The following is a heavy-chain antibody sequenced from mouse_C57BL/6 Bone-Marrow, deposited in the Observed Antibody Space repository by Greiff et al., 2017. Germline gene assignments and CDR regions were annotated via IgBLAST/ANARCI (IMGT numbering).Heavy chain of an antibody. CDR1: GFNIKDYY. J-gene: IGHJ3*01. CDR3: ALYGSSPSWFAY. D-gene: IGHD1-1*01. CDR2: IDPEDGET. V-gene: IGHV14-2*01. Sequence: VQLQQSGAELVKPGASVKLSCTASGFNIKDYYMHWVKQRTEQGLEWIGRIDPEDGETKYAPTFQGKATITADPPSNPAYLQLSSLTSEDTAVYYCALYGSSPSWFAYWGQGTLVTVSA.